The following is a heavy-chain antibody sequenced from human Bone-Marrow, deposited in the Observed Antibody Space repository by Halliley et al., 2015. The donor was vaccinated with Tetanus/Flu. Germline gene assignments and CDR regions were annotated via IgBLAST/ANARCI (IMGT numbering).Heavy chain of an antibody. D-gene: IGHD3-22*01. V-gene: IGHV4-61*01. CDR2: IYYSGST. CDR1: GGSVSSGTYF. J-gene: IGHJ4*02. Sequence: GLVKPSETLSLTCNVSGGSVSSGTYFWSWIRQPPGKGLEWIGGIYYSGSTNYNPSLKSRLTISLDTSRNQFSLRLSSVTTAVSAVYYCARDFFDSTCYIDYCGQGTLVTVSS. CDR3: ARDFFDSTCYIDY.